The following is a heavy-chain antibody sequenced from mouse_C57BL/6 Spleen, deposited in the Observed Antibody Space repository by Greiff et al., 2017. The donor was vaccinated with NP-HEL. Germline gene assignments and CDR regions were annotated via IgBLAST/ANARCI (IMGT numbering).Heavy chain of an antibody. D-gene: IGHD1-2*01. CDR1: GYTFTSYW. Sequence: QVQLQQPGAELVKPGASVKLSCKASGYTFTSYWMHWVKQRPGQGLEWIGMIHPNSGSTNYNEKFKSKATLTVDKSSSTAYMQLSSLTSEDSAGYYCARYAVGDYYGIYYAMDYWGQGTSVTVSS. CDR3: ARYAVGDYYGIYYAMDY. J-gene: IGHJ4*01. V-gene: IGHV1-64*01. CDR2: IHPNSGST.